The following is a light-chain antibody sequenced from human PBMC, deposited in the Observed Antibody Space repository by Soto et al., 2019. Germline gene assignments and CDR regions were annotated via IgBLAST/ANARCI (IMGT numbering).Light chain of an antibody. Sequence: DVVMTQSPLSLPVTLGQPASISCRSSQSLVYRDGNTYLNWFQQRPGQSPRHLINKVSKRDSGVPDRFSGSGSGTDFTLKISRVEAEDVGVYYCMQGTHWPRTFGQGTKVEIK. CDR1: QSLVYRDGNTY. CDR2: KVS. CDR3: MQGTHWPRT. V-gene: IGKV2-30*01. J-gene: IGKJ1*01.